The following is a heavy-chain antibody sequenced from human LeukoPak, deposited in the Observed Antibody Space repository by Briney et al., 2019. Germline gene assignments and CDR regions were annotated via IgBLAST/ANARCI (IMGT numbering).Heavy chain of an antibody. Sequence: GRSLRLSCAASGFTFSSYGMHWVRQAPGKGLEWVAVISYDGSNKYYADSVKGRFTISRDNSKNTLYLQMNSLRAEDTAVYYCARGAGFAEPLPEYWGQGTLLTVSS. D-gene: IGHD1-14*01. J-gene: IGHJ4*02. CDR1: GFTFSSYG. CDR2: ISYDGSNK. CDR3: ARGAGFAEPLPEY. V-gene: IGHV3-30*03.